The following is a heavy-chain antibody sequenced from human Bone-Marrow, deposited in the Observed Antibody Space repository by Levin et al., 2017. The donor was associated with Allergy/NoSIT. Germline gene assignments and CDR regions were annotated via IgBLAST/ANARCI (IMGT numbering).Heavy chain of an antibody. CDR1: GGTLNTYT. Sequence: SVKVSCKASGGTLNTYTITWVRQAPGQGLEWMGEILPLFGTTKYAQKFQGRVTLTADESTSTVYMEMSRLGSEETAVYFCARLKGTIVAPGSPLLDYWGQGTLVTVSS. V-gene: IGHV1-69*13. CDR2: ILPLFGTT. J-gene: IGHJ4*02. D-gene: IGHD6-13*01. CDR3: ARLKGTIVAPGSPLLDY.